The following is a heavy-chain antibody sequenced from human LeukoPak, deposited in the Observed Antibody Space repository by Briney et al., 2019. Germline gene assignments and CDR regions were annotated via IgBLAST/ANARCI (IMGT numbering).Heavy chain of an antibody. Sequence: GGSLRLSCAASGFTFSSYWMSWVRQAPGKGLEWVANIKQDGSEKYYVDSVKGRFTISRDNAKNSLYLQMNSLRAEDTAVYYCASGRLTVTPDYWGQGTLVTVSS. V-gene: IGHV3-7*03. CDR1: GFTFSSYW. J-gene: IGHJ4*02. CDR3: ASGRLTVTPDY. D-gene: IGHD4-17*01. CDR2: IKQDGSEK.